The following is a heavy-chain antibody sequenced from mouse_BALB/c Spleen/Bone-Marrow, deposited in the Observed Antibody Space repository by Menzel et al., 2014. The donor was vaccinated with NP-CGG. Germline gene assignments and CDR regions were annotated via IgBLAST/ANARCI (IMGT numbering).Heavy chain of an antibody. D-gene: IGHD4-1*01. J-gene: IGHJ3*01. V-gene: IGHV1-82*01. CDR1: GYAFSSSW. CDR3: ARSPTGTFAY. CDR2: IYPGDEST. Sequence: VKLMESGPELVKPGASVNISCKASGYAFSSSWMNWVMQRPGQGLEWIGRIYPGDESTNYNGKFKGKATLTADKSSSTAYMQLSSLTSVDSAVYFCARSPTGTFAYWGQGTLVTVSA.